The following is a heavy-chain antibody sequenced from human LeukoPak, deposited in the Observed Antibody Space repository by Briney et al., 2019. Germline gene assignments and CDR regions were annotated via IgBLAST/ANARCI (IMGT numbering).Heavy chain of an antibody. CDR1: GFTLSSYG. CDR3: ARLIVVVAATPPEDAFDI. V-gene: IGHV3-23*01. D-gene: IGHD2-15*01. Sequence: GGSLRLSCAASGFTLSSYGMSWVRQAPAKGLEWVSTLSARGDSTYYVDSVKGRFTISRDNSKNTLYLQMNSLRAEDTAVYYCARLIVVVAATPPEDAFDIWGQGTMVTVSS. J-gene: IGHJ3*02. CDR2: LSARGDST.